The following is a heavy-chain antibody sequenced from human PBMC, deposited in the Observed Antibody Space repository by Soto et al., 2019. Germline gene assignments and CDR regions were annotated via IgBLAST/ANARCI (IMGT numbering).Heavy chain of an antibody. CDR3: ARDGGGIKGTMVRGLRHPLDI. J-gene: IGHJ3*02. V-gene: IGHV1-69*01. D-gene: IGHD3-10*01. Sequence: QVQLVQSGAEVKKPGSSVTVSCKASGGTFSTYSISWVRQAPGQGLEWMGGIIPLFDAAIYAQKFQGRVTISADEATSTAYMELSRLRSDDTAAYYCARDGGGIKGTMVRGLRHPLDIWGQGTMVTVSS. CDR2: IIPLFDAA. CDR1: GGTFSTYS.